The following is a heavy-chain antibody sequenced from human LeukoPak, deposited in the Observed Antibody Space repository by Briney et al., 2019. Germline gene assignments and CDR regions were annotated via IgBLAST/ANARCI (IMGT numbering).Heavy chain of an antibody. J-gene: IGHJ4*02. CDR2: ISGSGGST. D-gene: IGHD2-2*02. V-gene: IGHV3-23*01. CDR1: GFTFSSYA. CDR3: AKGYCSSTSCYNFDY. Sequence: GGSLRLSCAASGFTFSSYAMSWVRQAPGKGLEWVSAISGSGGSTYYADSVKGRFTISRDNSKNTLYLQMNSLRAEDTAVYYCAKGYCSSTSCYNFDYWGQGTLVTVSS.